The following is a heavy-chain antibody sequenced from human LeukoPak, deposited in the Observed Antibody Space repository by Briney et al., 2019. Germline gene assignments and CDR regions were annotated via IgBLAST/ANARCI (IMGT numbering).Heavy chain of an antibody. CDR3: ARRRWLGGYYFDY. CDR2: IYYSGST. V-gene: IGHV4-39*07. CDR1: GASISKTYNYY. J-gene: IGHJ4*02. Sequence: PSETLSLTCSVSGASISKTYNYYWGWIRQPPGKGLEWLGSIYYSGSTLYNPSLKSRVTISVDTSKNQFSLKLSSVTAADTAVYYCARRRWLGGYYFDYWGQGTLVTVSS. D-gene: IGHD3-16*01.